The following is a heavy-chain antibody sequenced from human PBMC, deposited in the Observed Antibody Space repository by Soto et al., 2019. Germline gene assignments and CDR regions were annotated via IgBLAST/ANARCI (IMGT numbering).Heavy chain of an antibody. D-gene: IGHD4-17*01. CDR3: ARASGHDYGDYDWFDP. CDR2: IYYSGST. V-gene: IGHV4-59*01. CDR1: GGSISSYY. J-gene: IGHJ5*02. Sequence: SETLSLTCXVSGGSISSYYWSWIRQPPGKGLEWIGYIYYSGSTNYNPSLKSRVTISVDTSKNQFSLKLSSVTAADTAVYYCARASGHDYGDYDWFDPWGQGTLVTVSS.